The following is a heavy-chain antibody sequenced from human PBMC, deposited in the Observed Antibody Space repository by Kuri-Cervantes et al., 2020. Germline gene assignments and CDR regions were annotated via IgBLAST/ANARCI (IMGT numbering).Heavy chain of an antibody. Sequence: SETLSLTCTVSGYSINSGYFWGWIRQPPGKGLEWIGSINHSGTTYYNPSLRSRVTISVDTSKNQFSLNLRSVTAADTAVYYCARDIPTGRFDPWGQGTLVTVSS. V-gene: IGHV4-38-2*02. D-gene: IGHD2-21*01. CDR2: INHSGTT. J-gene: IGHJ5*02. CDR1: GYSINSGYF. CDR3: ARDIPTGRFDP.